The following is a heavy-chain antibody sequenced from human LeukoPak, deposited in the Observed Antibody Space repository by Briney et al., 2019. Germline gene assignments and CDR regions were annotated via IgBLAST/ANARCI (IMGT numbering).Heavy chain of an antibody. Sequence: GASVKVSCKASGYTFTSYGISWVRQAPGQGLEWMGWISAYNGNTNYAQKLQGRVTMTTDTSTSTAYMELRSLRSDDTAVYYCARVSFGYCSGGSCYLGAFDIWGQGTIVTVSS. J-gene: IGHJ3*02. CDR1: GYTFTSYG. D-gene: IGHD2-15*01. V-gene: IGHV1-18*01. CDR2: ISAYNGNT. CDR3: ARVSFGYCSGGSCYLGAFDI.